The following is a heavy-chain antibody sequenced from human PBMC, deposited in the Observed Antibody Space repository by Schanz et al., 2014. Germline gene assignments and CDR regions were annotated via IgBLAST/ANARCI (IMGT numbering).Heavy chain of an antibody. Sequence: VQLVESGGGLVEPGGSLGLSCAASGFTFSKAWMSWIRQAPGKGLEWVALISHDGSNKNSADSVKGRFTISRDNSKNTLYLQMNSLRGDDTAIYYCVKGGTNTLDSWGQGTLVTVSS. CDR2: ISHDGSNK. CDR1: GFTFSKAW. V-gene: IGHV3-30*18. J-gene: IGHJ4*02. CDR3: VKGGTNTLDS.